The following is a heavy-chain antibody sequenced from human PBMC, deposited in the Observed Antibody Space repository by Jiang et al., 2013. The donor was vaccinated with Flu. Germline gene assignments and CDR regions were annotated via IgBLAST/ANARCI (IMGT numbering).Heavy chain of an antibody. J-gene: IGHJ5*02. CDR2: GSTI. D-gene: IGHD3-22*01. CDR3: ASPYYYDSSGS. Sequence: GSTIYYADSVKGRFTISRDNAKNSLYLQMNSLRAEDTAVYYCASPYYYDSSGSWGQGTLVTVSS. V-gene: IGHV3-48*03.